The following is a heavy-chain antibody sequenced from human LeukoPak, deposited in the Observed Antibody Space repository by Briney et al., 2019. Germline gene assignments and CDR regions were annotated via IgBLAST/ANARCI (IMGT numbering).Heavy chain of an antibody. V-gene: IGHV3-23*01. CDR2: ISGSGGST. CDR1: GFAFSSYA. J-gene: IGHJ4*02. CDR3: AKDPEYSYGYESDY. Sequence: GGSLRLSCAASGFAFSSYAMSWVRQAPGKGLEWVSSISGSGGSTHYADSVKGRFTISRDNSKNTLYLQMNSLRAEDTAVYYCAKDPEYSYGYESDYWGQGTLVTVSS. D-gene: IGHD5-18*01.